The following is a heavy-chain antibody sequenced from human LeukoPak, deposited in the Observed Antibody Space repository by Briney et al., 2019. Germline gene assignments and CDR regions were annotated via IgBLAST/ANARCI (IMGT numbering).Heavy chain of an antibody. CDR2: IYTSGST. CDR3: ARGAWNGDYPAYYFDY. V-gene: IGHV4-61*02. Sequence: SETLSLTCTVSGGSISSGSYYWSWIRQPAGMGLEWIGRIYTSGSTNYNPSLKSRVTISVDTSKNQFSLKLSSVTAADTAVYYCARGAWNGDYPAYYFDYWGQGTLVTVSS. D-gene: IGHD4-17*01. J-gene: IGHJ4*02. CDR1: GGSISSGSYY.